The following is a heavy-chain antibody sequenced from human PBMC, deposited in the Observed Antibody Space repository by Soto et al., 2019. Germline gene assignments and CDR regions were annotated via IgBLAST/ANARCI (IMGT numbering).Heavy chain of an antibody. Sequence: QVQLQESGPGLVKPSQTLSLTCTVSGGSISSGGYYWNWIRQHPGKGLEWIGYIYYSGSTYYNPSLKSGVTRSVDPSKNHFSLKLSSVAAEDKAVYYCARSVFPWGQGTLVTVSS. CDR3: ARSVFP. CDR2: IYYSGST. J-gene: IGHJ5*02. CDR1: GGSISSGGYY. V-gene: IGHV4-31*03.